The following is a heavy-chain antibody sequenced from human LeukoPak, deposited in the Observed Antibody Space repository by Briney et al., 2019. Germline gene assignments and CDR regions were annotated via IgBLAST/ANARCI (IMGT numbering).Heavy chain of an antibody. CDR1: GVSIRNSDW. V-gene: IGHV4-4*02. J-gene: IGHJ5*02. D-gene: IGHD3-9*01. CDR3: ARDQGHLTP. Sequence: SETLSLTCAVSGVSIRNSDWWSWVRQPPGKGLEWIGYIYYTGSTNYNPSLKSRITISVDTSKNQFFLKLSSVTAADTAVYYCARDQGHLTPWGQGTLVTVSS. CDR2: IYYTGST.